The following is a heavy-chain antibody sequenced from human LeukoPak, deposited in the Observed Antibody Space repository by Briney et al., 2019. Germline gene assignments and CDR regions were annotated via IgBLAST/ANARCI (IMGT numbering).Heavy chain of an antibody. CDR2: IRYDGSNK. V-gene: IGHV3-30*02. D-gene: IGHD5-12*01. CDR1: GFTFSSYG. J-gene: IGHJ4*02. Sequence: GGSLRLSCAASGFTFSSYGMHWVRQAPGKGLVWVAFIRYDGSNKYYADSVKGRFTISRDNSKNTLYLQMNSLRAEDTAVYYCAKAKGYDMVFDYWGQGTLVTVSS. CDR3: AKAKGYDMVFDY.